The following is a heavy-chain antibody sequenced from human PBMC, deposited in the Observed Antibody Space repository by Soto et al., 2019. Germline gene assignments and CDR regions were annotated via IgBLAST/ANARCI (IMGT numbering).Heavy chain of an antibody. CDR2: ISSTTNYI. CDR3: ARESEDLTSNFDY. J-gene: IGHJ4*02. V-gene: IGHV3-21*06. Sequence: SGGSLRLSCAASGFTFTRYSMNWVRQAPGKGLEWVSSISSTTNYIYYGDSMKGRFTISRDNAKNSLYLEMNSLRAEDTAVYYCARESEDLTSNFDYWGQGTLVTVSS. CDR1: GFTFTRYS.